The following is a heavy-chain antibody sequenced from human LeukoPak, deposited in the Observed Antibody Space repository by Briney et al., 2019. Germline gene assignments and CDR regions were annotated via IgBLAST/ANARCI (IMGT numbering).Heavy chain of an antibody. Sequence: GRFLRLSCAASGFTFSSFAMHWVRQAPGKGLEWVALLSSDGSDEYYADSVKGRFTISRDNSKNTLYLQMNSLRTEDTAVYHCARGLDGYLDYWGQGTLLIVSS. CDR1: GFTFSSFA. CDR3: ARGLDGYLDY. J-gene: IGHJ4*02. D-gene: IGHD3-16*01. CDR2: LSSDGSDE. V-gene: IGHV3-30*01.